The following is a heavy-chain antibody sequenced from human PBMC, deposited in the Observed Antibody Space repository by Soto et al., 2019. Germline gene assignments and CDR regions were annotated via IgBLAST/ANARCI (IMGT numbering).Heavy chain of an antibody. V-gene: IGHV5-51*01. J-gene: IGHJ3*02. D-gene: IGHD6-13*01. CDR3: ARPEVGQQLGSWAFDI. CDR1: GYSFTSYR. CDR2: IYPGDSDT. Sequence: GESLKISWKGSGYSFTSYRIGWVRQMPGKGLEWMGIIYPGDSDTRYSPSFQGQVTISADKSISTAYLQWSSLKASDTAMYYCARPEVGQQLGSWAFDIWGQGTMVTVSS.